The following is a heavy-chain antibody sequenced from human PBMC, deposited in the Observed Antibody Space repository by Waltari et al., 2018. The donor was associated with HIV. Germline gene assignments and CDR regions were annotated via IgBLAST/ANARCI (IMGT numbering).Heavy chain of an antibody. CDR3: ATGIKENFAFLTFYDH. J-gene: IGHJ1*01. Sequence: EVTLIQSVGGVVKPGGSRRLFCEGFGGELSELWMVLFRQSPGKGPEWVGRGERKPDGGKTHYAAPVKDRFWISRDPFKNIVFLQMNSLKTEDTAVYYCATGIKENFAFLTFYDHWGPGTQVTVSS. CDR2: GERKPDGGKT. D-gene: IGHD3-16*01. V-gene: IGHV3-15*04. CDR1: GGELSELW.